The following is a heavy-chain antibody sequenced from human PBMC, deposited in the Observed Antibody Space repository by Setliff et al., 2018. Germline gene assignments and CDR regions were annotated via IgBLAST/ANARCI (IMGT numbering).Heavy chain of an antibody. V-gene: IGHV5-51*01. Sequence: GESLKISCKGSGYSFANYWIGWVRQMPGKGLEWMGIIYPGDSDTRYSPSFQGHVTISADKSISTAYLQWSSLKASGTAMYYCARLGSSSWYNDVFDFWGPGTMVTVSS. CDR1: GYSFANYW. CDR2: IYPGDSDT. CDR3: ARLGSSSWYNDVFDF. J-gene: IGHJ3*01. D-gene: IGHD6-13*01.